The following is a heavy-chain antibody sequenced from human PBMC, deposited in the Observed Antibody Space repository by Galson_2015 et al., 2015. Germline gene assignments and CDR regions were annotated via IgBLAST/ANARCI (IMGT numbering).Heavy chain of an antibody. CDR2: IYPGDSDT. CDR3: ARHHRAVADLKAWEFVY. J-gene: IGHJ4*02. CDR1: GYSFTSYW. V-gene: IGHV5-51*01. Sequence: QSGAEVKKPGESLKISCKGSGYSFTSYWIGWVRQMPGKGLEWMGIIYPGDSDTRYSPSFQGQVTISADKSISTAYLQWSSLKASDTAMYYCARHHRAVADLKAWEFVYWGQGTLVTVSS. D-gene: IGHD6-19*01.